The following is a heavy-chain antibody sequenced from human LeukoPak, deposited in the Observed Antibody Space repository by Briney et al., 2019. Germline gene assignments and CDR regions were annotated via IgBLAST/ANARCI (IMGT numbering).Heavy chain of an antibody. D-gene: IGHD3-22*01. CDR2: IYTSGST. CDR3: ARASQYDSSGYYYFDY. Sequence: SETLSLTCTVSGGSISSYYWSWIRQPPGKGLERIGRIYTSGSTNYNPSLKSRVTMSVDTSKNQFSLKLSSVTAADTAVYYCARASQYDSSGYYYFDYWGQGTLVTVSS. V-gene: IGHV4-4*07. J-gene: IGHJ4*02. CDR1: GGSISSYY.